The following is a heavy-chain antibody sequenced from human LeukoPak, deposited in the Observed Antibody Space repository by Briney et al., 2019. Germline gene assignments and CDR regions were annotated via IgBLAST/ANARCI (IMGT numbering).Heavy chain of an antibody. CDR3: ARGFAPAYNFGVFDY. Sequence: GGSLRLSCAASGFTFNDYAMNWVRQAPGKGLEWVSLLYTGGETNYADSVKGRFTISRDTSKNTVSLHMSSLRAEDTAVYYCARGFAPAYNFGVFDYWGQGTLVTVSS. V-gene: IGHV3-23*03. CDR2: LYTGGET. D-gene: IGHD5-18*01. J-gene: IGHJ4*02. CDR1: GFTFNDYA.